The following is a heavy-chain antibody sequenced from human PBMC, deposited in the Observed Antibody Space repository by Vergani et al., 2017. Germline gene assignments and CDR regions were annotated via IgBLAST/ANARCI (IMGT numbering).Heavy chain of an antibody. CDR1: GWSFTSYH. V-gene: IGHV4-34*01. CDR2: IEHTGRP. Sequence: QVQLQQWGGGLLKPSETLSLTCVVNGWSFTSYHWTWIRQSPGEGLEWVGDIEHTGRPDYNPSLKSRLTMSVDKSRNQFSLTLNSVTATDTAISFCARVNTETNGHLYYYYYMDVWGEGTAVTVS. CDR3: ARVNTETNGHLYYYYYMDV. J-gene: IGHJ6*03. D-gene: IGHD4-11*01.